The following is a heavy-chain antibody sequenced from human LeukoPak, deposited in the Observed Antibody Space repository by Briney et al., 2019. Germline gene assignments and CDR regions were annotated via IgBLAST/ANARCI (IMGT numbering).Heavy chain of an antibody. CDR2: INHSGST. V-gene: IGHV4-34*01. D-gene: IGHD1-7*01. J-gene: IGHJ5*02. CDR1: GGSFSGYY. Sequence: PSETLSLTCAVYGGSFSGYYWSWIRQPPGKGLEWIGEINHSGSTNYNPSLKSRVTISVDTSKNQFSLKLSSVTAADTAVYYCAAPGITGTVAWGQGTLVTVSS. CDR3: AAPGITGTVA.